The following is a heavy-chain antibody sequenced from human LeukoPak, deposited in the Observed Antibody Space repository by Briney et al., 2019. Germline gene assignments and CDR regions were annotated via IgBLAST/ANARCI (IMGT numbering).Heavy chain of an antibody. CDR1: VFTFSNYT. D-gene: IGHD4/OR15-4a*01. CDR3: ARRAGAYSHPYDY. J-gene: IGHJ4*02. Sequence: GGSLRLSCTASVFTFSNYTMNWVRQAPGKGLEWVSFIYSDNTHYSDSVKGRFTISRDNSKNTLYLQMNSLRAEDTAVYYCARRAGAYSHPYDYWGQGTLVTVSS. CDR2: IYSDNT. V-gene: IGHV3-53*01.